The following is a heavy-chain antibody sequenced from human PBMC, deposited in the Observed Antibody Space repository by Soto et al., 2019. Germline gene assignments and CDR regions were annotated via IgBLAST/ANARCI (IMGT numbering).Heavy chain of an antibody. J-gene: IGHJ3*02. V-gene: IGHV4-34*01. D-gene: IGHD1-1*01. CDR2: MSHSGGT. CDR3: ARVERGTATTVVDAFDI. Sequence: QVQLQQWGAGLLKPSEILSLTCAVYGGFVSSGSYYWSWIRQPPGKGLEWIGEMSHSGGTHFNPSLKSRVTISVDTSKNQFSLKMSSVTAAYTALYYCARVERGTATTVVDAFDIWGPGTMVTVSS. CDR1: GGFVSSGSYY.